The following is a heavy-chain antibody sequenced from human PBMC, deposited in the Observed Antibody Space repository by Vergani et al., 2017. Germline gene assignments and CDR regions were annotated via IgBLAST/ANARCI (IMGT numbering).Heavy chain of an antibody. Sequence: QVQLVQSGAEVKKPGASVKVSCKASGYTFTSYDINWVRQATGQGLEWMGWMNPNSVNTGYAQKFQGRVTMTRNTSISTAYMALSSLRSEDTAVYYCARGGLLRFGESTFGNYYYGMDVWGQGTTVTVSS. CDR1: GYTFTSYD. CDR3: ARGGLLRFGESTFGNYYYGMDV. D-gene: IGHD3-10*01. V-gene: IGHV1-8*01. CDR2: MNPNSVNT. J-gene: IGHJ6*02.